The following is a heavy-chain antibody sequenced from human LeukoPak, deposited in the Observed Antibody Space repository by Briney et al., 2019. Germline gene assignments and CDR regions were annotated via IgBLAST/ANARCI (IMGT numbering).Heavy chain of an antibody. D-gene: IGHD4-17*01. CDR2: ISGGGGST. CDR3: ATKRWDYGDYNDY. J-gene: IGHJ4*02. V-gene: IGHV3-23*01. Sequence: GGSLRLSCAASEFTSSSYAMSWVRQAPGKGREWVSTISGGGGSTYYADSVKGRFTISRDNAKNSLYLQMNSLRAEDTAVYYCATKRWDYGDYNDYWGQGTLVTVSS. CDR1: EFTSSSYA.